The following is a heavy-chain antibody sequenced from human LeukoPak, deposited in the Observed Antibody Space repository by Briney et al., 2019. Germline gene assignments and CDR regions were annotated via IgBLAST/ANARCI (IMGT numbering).Heavy chain of an antibody. CDR2: IRYDGSNK. D-gene: IGHD6-6*01. J-gene: IGHJ4*02. CDR3: AKELTPSIAARSPPSW. V-gene: IGHV3-30*02. Sequence: SGGSLRLSCAASGFTFSSYAMHWVRQAPGKGLEWVAFIRYDGSNKYYADSVKGRFTISRDNSKNTLYLQMNSLRAEDTAVYYCAKELTPSIAARSPPSWWGQGTLVTVSS. CDR1: GFTFSSYA.